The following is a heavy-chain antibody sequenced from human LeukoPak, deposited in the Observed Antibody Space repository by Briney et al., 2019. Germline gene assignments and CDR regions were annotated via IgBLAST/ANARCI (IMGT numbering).Heavy chain of an antibody. D-gene: IGHD3-10*02. CDR2: IYSGGST. J-gene: IGHJ6*04. CDR3: AELGITMIGGV. V-gene: IGHV3-53*01. Sequence: GGSLRLSCAASGFIVRNYYLSWVRQAPGKGLEWVSVIYSGGSTYYADSFESRFTIFRDNSNKTLVLQMNSLRAGDTAALYFAELGITMIGGVWGKGTTVTISS. CDR1: GFIVRNYY.